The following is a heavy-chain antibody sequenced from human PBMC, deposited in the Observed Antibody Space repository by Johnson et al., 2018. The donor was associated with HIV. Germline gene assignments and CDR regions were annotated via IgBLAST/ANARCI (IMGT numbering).Heavy chain of an antibody. CDR3: VRRFYDSSAFDV. CDR1: GFTVSSNY. CDR2: IYSGGST. Sequence: MLLVESGGGLIQPGGSLRLSCAASGFTVSSNYMSWVRQAPGKGLEWVSVIYSGGSTYYADSVRGRFTISRDNSRNTLFLQMNSLRAEDTAMYFCVRRFYDSSAFDVWGQGTLVTVSS. V-gene: IGHV3-66*02. J-gene: IGHJ3*01. D-gene: IGHD3-22*01.